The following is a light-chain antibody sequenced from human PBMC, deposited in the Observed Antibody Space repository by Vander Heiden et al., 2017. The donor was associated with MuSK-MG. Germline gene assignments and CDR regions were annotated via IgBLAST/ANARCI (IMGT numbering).Light chain of an antibody. CDR3: QQYNNWPPLT. CDR2: GAS. J-gene: IGKJ2*01. V-gene: IGKV3-15*01. CDR1: QSVSSS. Sequence: ETAITQSPATLSVSPGERATLSCRASQSVSSSLAWYQQKPGQAPRLLIYGASTRATGIPARFSGSGSGTEFTLTISSLQSEDFAVYYCQQYNNWPPLTFGQGTKLEIK.